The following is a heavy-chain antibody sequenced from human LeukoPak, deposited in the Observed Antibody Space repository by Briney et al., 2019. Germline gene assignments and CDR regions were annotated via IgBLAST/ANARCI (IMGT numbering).Heavy chain of an antibody. V-gene: IGHV4-34*01. CDR2: INHRGST. CDR1: GGSFSGYY. CDR3: ARAECGYSYGCPYYYYMDV. Sequence: PSETLSLTCAVYGGSFSGYYWTWIRQPPGKGLEGFGEINHRGSTNYNPSLKSRVTISLDTSKNQFSLKLSSVTAADTAVYYCARAECGYSYGCPYYYYMDVWGKGTTVTVSS. J-gene: IGHJ6*03. D-gene: IGHD5-18*01.